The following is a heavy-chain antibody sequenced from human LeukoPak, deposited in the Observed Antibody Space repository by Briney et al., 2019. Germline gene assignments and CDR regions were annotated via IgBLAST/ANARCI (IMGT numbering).Heavy chain of an antibody. CDR2: INHSGST. CDR1: GGSFSGYY. V-gene: IGHV4-34*01. CDR3: ARGLGPPHYYGSGSYYDYYYYYMDV. D-gene: IGHD3-10*01. J-gene: IGHJ6*03. Sequence: SETLSLTCAVYGGSFSGYYWSWIRQPPGKGLEWIGEINHSGSTNYNPSLKSRVTISVDTSKNQFSLKLSSVTAADTAVYYCARGLGPPHYYGSGSYYDYYYYYMDVWGRGTTVTVSS.